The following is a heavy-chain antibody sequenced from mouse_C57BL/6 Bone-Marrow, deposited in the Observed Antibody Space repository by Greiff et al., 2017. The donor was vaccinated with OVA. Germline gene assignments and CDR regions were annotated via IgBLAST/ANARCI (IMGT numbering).Heavy chain of an antibody. CDR1: GYTFTSYW. CDR3: ARREEG. CDR2: IYPGSGST. V-gene: IGHV1-55*01. J-gene: IGHJ2*01. Sequence: QVQLQQPGAELVKPGASVKMSCKASGYTFTSYWITWVKQRSGQGLEWIGDIYPGSGSTNYNEKFKSKATLTVDTSSITVDMQLSSLASEDSAVYYCARREEGWGQGTALTVSS.